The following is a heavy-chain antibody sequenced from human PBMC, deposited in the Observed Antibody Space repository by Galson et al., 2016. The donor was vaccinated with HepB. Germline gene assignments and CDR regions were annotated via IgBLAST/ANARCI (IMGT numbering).Heavy chain of an antibody. CDR1: GITFSTYG. CDR3: ARDAGRFFDYYYYGLDV. D-gene: IGHD3-3*01. CDR2: ISYDGKNK. V-gene: IGHV3-30*04. J-gene: IGHJ6*02. Sequence: SLRLSCAASGITFSTYGMQWVRQAPGKGQERVAFISYDGKNKDSAAPAKGRFTISRDDSKNTLNLQVNSLRAEDTAVYYCARDAGRFFDYYYYGLDVWGQGTTVTVSS.